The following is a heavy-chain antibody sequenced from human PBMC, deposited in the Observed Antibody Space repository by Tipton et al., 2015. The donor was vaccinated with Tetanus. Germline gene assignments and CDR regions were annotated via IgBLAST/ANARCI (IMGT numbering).Heavy chain of an antibody. Sequence: GLVKPSETLSLTCSVTGGSLRGGDYHWSWIRQPPGKGLEWLAYVSYSGRTNSNYSLKSRITVSQDTSKNQFSLRLTSVTAADTAVYYCATARNKVSITRLQYWGPGTLVTVSS. V-gene: IGHV4-61*08. D-gene: IGHD3-10*01. CDR3: ATARNKVSITRLQY. CDR1: GGSLRGGDYH. CDR2: VSYSGRT. J-gene: IGHJ4*02.